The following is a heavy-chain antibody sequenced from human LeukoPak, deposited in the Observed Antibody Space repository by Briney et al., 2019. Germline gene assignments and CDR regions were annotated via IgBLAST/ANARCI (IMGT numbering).Heavy chain of an antibody. J-gene: IGHJ6*03. CDR1: GYSFTKFG. CDR3: ARSSSSWYGYYYYYMDV. D-gene: IGHD6-13*01. V-gene: IGHV1-18*01. Sequence: ASVKVSCKASGYSFTKFGISWVRQAPGQGLEWMGWISAYNGNTNYEQKVQGRVTMTTDTSTGTAYMELRSLRSDDTAVYYCARSSSSWYGYYYYYMDVWGKGTTVTVSS. CDR2: ISAYNGNT.